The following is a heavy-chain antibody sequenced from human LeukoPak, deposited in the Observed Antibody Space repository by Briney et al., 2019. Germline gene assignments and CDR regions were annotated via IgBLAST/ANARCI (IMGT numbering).Heavy chain of an antibody. J-gene: IGHJ5*02. V-gene: IGHV3-30*03. CDR3: ASRSGSYYNWFDP. D-gene: IGHD3-10*01. CDR1: GFTFSTYG. Sequence: GGSLRLSCAASGFTFSTYGMHWVRQAPGKGLEWVAIISYDGNDKDYADSVRGRFTISRDNAKNSLYLQMNSLRAEDTAVYYCASRSGSYYNWFDPWGQGTLVTVSS. CDR2: ISYDGNDK.